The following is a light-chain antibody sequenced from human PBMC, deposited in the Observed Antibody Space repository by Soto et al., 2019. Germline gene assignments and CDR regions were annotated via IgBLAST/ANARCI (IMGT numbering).Light chain of an antibody. CDR1: QSVFNNH. V-gene: IGKV3D-20*02. J-gene: IGKJ5*01. Sequence: EIVLTQSPGTLSLSPGERATLSCRARQSVFNNHIGWYQQKPGQAPRRLIFGASFRATGIPDRFSGSGSGTDFTLTISSLEPEDCAIYYCQQRQYWPPITFGQGTRLEIK. CDR2: GAS. CDR3: QQRQYWPPIT.